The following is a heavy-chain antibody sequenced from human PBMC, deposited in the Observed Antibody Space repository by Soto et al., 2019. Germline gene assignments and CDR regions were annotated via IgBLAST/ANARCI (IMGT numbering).Heavy chain of an antibody. D-gene: IGHD1-26*01. CDR3: ARPRGSYGSDDAFDI. CDR2: IYPGDSDT. V-gene: IGHV5-51*01. J-gene: IGHJ3*02. CDR1: GYSFTSYW. Sequence: EVQLVQSGAEVKKPGESLKISCKGSGYSFTSYWIGCVRQMPGKGLEWMGIIYPGDSDTRYSPSFQGQVTISADKSICTAYLQWSSLKASDTAMYYGARPRGSYGSDDAFDIWGQGTMVTVSS.